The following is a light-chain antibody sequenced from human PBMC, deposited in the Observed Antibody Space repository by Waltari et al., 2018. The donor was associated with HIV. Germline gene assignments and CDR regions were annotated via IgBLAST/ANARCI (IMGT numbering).Light chain of an antibody. CDR2: EIS. J-gene: IGLJ3*02. CDR3: CSYAGMYTWV. CDR1: SSAVGSYHS. Sequence: QSSLTQPRSVSGSPRQSVTLSCSGTSSAVGSYHSASWYQQHPGKAPKVMTYEISKRPSGVPDRFSGSKSGKTASLTISGLQAEDEADYYCCSYAGMYTWVFGGGTKLTVL. V-gene: IGLV2-11*01.